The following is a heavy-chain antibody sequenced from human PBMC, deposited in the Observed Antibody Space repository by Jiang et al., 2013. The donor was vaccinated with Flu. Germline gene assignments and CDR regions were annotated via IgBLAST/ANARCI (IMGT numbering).Heavy chain of an antibody. D-gene: IGHD3-22*01. CDR2: IHYSGST. CDR3: ARSGYYYDSSDYYRFDY. J-gene: IGHJ4*02. CDR1: GGSISSYY. V-gene: IGHV4-59*08. Sequence: GSGLVKPSETLSLTCTVSGGSISSYYWSWIRQSPGKGLEWIGYIHYSGSTNYNPSLKSRVTILVDMSKNQFSLKLSSVTAADTAVYYCARSGYYYDSSDYYRFDYWGQGTLVTVSS.